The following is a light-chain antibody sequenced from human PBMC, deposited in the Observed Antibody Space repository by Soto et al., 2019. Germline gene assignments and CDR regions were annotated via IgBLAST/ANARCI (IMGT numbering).Light chain of an antibody. V-gene: IGKV1-5*01. CDR1: QSISSY. J-gene: IGKJ1*01. CDR2: DAS. Sequence: DIQMTQSPSSLSASVGYRFTITCRASQSISSYLNWYQQKPGKAPKLLIYDASSLEGGIPSRFSVSGSGTEFTLSISSLQPDDFATYSCQQYNSYPWTFGQGTTGDIK. CDR3: QQYNSYPWT.